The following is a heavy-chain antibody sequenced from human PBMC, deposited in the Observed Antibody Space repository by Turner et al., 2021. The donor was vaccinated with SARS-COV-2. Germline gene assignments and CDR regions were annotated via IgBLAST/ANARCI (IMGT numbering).Heavy chain of an antibody. CDR2: IVGSGYST. CDR1: GLPFSIYA. D-gene: IGHD5-12*01. J-gene: IGHJ4*02. Sequence: EVQLLESGGDFVQPGGSLRLSCVASGLPFSIYAMNWVRQAPGKGLEWVSTIVGSGYSTYYADSVKGRFTISRDNSKNTVYLQMNSLRDEDTALYYCAKDQVSGDGYVVFDYWGQGTQVTVSS. CDR3: AKDQVSGDGYVVFDY. V-gene: IGHV3-23*01.